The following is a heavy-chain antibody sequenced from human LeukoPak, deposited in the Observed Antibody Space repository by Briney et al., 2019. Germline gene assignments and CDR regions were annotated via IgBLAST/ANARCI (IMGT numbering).Heavy chain of an antibody. Sequence: PGGSLRLSCAASGFTFSSYAMSWVRQAPGKGLEWVSAISGSGGSTYYADSVKGRFTISRDNSKNTLYLQMNSLRAEDTAVYYCAAVWDIVVVPAASWGQGTLVTVSS. J-gene: IGHJ5*02. CDR1: GFTFSSYA. CDR2: ISGSGGST. D-gene: IGHD2-2*01. CDR3: AAVWDIVVVPAAS. V-gene: IGHV3-23*01.